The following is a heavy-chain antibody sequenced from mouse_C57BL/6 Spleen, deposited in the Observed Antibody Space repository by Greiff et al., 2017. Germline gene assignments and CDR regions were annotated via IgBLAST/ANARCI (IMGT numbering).Heavy chain of an antibody. V-gene: IGHV1-82*01. J-gene: IGHJ1*03. Sequence: QVQLQQSGPELVKPGASVKISCKASGYAFSSSWMNWVKQRPGKGLEWIGRIYPGDGDTNYNGKFKGKATLTADKSSSTAYMQLSSLTSEDSAVYFCARSEGGGWYFDVWGTGTTVTVSS. CDR2: IYPGDGDT. CDR1: GYAFSSSW. CDR3: ARSEGGGWYFDV.